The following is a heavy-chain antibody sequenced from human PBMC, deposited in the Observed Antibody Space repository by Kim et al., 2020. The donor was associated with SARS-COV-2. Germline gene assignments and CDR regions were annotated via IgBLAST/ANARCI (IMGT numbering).Heavy chain of an antibody. Sequence: SVKVSCKASGGTFSSYAISWVRQAPGQGLEWMGGIIPIFGTANYAQKFQGRVTITADESTSTAYMELSSLRSEDTAVYYCARDAPPLEYSSSFDAFDIWGQGTMVTVSS. V-gene: IGHV1-69*13. CDR3: ARDAPPLEYSSSFDAFDI. J-gene: IGHJ3*02. D-gene: IGHD6-6*01. CDR2: IIPIFGTA. CDR1: GGTFSSYA.